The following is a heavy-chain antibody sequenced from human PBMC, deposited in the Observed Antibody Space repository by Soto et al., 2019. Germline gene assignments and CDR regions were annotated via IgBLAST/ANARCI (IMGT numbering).Heavy chain of an antibody. J-gene: IGHJ3*02. V-gene: IGHV4-59*01. D-gene: IGHD5-18*01. CDR1: GGSFSNYY. Sequence: QVQLQESGPGLVKPSETLSLTCTISGGSFSNYYWSWIRQPPGQGLEWIGYVYFSGSTNYNPSLKSRVTMSLDMSKNQFSLKLTSVTAADTAVYYCAREVDTDMHSLGFFDAFDIWGQGAMVAVSS. CDR3: AREVDTDMHSLGFFDAFDI. CDR2: VYFSGST.